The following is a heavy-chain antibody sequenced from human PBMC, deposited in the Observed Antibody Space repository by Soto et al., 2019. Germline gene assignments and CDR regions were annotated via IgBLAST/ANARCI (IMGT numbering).Heavy chain of an antibody. CDR1: GGSFSSYH. Sequence: SETLSLTCAVYGGSFSSYHWSWIRQTPGKGLEWIGEINHLTTTNCNPSLKSRVIISLDTPKNQFSLKLSSVTAADTAVYYCARGYDTALAPIFWGQGILVTVSS. J-gene: IGHJ1*01. CDR3: ARGYDTALAPIF. V-gene: IGHV4-34*01. D-gene: IGHD5-18*01. CDR2: INHLTTT.